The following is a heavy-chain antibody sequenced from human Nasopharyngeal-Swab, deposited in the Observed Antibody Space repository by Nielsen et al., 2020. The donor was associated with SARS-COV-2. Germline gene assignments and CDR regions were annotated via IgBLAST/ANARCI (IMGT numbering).Heavy chain of an antibody. CDR1: GGSITSDY. J-gene: IGHJ4*02. CDR2: IHSNGHA. Sequence: GSLRLSCTVSGGSITSDYWSWIRQPPGKGLEWIGYIHSNGHAMYNPSLRSRATISIDTSKNHFSLTLSSVTAADTAVYYCARHPPLSGFDYWGQGTLVTVPS. D-gene: IGHD3-9*01. CDR3: ARHPPLSGFDY. V-gene: IGHV4-59*08.